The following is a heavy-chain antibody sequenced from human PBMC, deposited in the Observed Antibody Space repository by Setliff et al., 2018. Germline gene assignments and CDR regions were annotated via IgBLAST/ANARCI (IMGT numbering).Heavy chain of an antibody. V-gene: IGHV4-4*08. Sequence: TSETLSLTCSVAGGSMSNYFWSWVRRPPGKGLEWIGFISSGGSTIYSPSLKSRVTISVDTSKNQFSLRLTSVTAADTAIYYCARNPASGAYYSSRSFHFDYWGQGALVTVSS. CDR2: ISSGGST. D-gene: IGHD3-22*01. J-gene: IGHJ4*02. CDR1: GGSMSNYF. CDR3: ARNPASGAYYSSRSFHFDY.